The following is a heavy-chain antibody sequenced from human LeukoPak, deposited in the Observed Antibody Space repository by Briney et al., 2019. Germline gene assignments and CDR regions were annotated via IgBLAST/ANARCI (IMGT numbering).Heavy chain of an antibody. CDR3: ARDMVVVVPASVLNYYYYGMDV. CDR1: GDSVSSNSAA. Sequence: SQTLSLTCAISGDSVSSNSAAWNWIRQSPSRGLERLGRTYYRSKWYNDYAVSVKSRITINPDTSKNQFSLQLNSVTPEDTAVYYCARDMVVVVPASVLNYYYYGMDVWGQGTTVTVSS. CDR2: TYYRSKWYN. D-gene: IGHD2-2*01. V-gene: IGHV6-1*01. J-gene: IGHJ6*02.